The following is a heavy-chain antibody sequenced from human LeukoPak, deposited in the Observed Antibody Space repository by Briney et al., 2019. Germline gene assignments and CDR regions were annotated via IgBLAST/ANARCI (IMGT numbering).Heavy chain of an antibody. CDR3: ARDMITFGGVSI. D-gene: IGHD3-16*01. CDR1: GGSISSGDYY. J-gene: IGHJ4*02. Sequence: SETLSLTCTVSGGSISSGDYYCSWIRQPPGKGLEWIGYIYYSVSTYYNPSLKSRVTISVDTSKNQFSLKLSSVTAADTAAYYCARDMITFGGVSIWGQGTLVTVSS. V-gene: IGHV4-30-4*01. CDR2: IYYSVST.